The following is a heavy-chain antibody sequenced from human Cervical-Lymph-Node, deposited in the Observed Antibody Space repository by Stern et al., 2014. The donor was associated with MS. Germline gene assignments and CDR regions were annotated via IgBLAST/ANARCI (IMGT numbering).Heavy chain of an antibody. J-gene: IGHJ4*02. Sequence: VQLVQSGAEVKKPGASVKVSCTASGYTFFNYGLSWVRQAPGQGLEWMGWISGYNVNTNYAQKFHGRVTMTTDTSTSTTYMELRSLRSDDTAVYYCARQIVRYFDYWGQGSLVTVSS. CDR3: ARQIVRYFDY. D-gene: IGHD2/OR15-2a*01. V-gene: IGHV1-18*01. CDR2: ISGYNVNT. CDR1: GYTFFNYG.